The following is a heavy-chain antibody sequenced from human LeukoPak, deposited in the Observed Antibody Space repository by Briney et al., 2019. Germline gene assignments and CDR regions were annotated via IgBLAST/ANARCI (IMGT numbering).Heavy chain of an antibody. V-gene: IGHV1-2*02. CDR3: AKAAAGSQHSYYYYYYLDV. J-gene: IGHJ6*03. D-gene: IGHD6-13*01. Sequence: ASVKVSCKASGYTFTSYGISWVRQAPGQGLEWMGWINPNSGGTNYAQKFQGRVTMTRDTSISTAYMELSRLRSDDTAVCYCAKAAAGSQHSYYYYYYLDVWGTGTTVTISS. CDR1: GYTFTSYG. CDR2: INPNSGGT.